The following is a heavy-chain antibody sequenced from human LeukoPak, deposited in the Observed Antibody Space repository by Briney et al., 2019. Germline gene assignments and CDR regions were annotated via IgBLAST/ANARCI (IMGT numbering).Heavy chain of an antibody. Sequence: ASVKVSCKASGYTFSDYYMHWVRQAPGRGLEWMGWINTNTGNPTYAQGFTGRFVFSLDTSVSTAYLQISSLKADDTAVYYCARDPYTSSSWYRGRANNWFDPWGQGTLVTVSS. D-gene: IGHD6-13*01. CDR1: GYTFSDYY. J-gene: IGHJ5*02. CDR2: INTNTGNP. V-gene: IGHV7-4-1*02. CDR3: ARDPYTSSSWYRGRANNWFDP.